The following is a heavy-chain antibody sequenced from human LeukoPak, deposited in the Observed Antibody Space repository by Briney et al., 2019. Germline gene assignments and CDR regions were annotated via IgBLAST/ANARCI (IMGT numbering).Heavy chain of an antibody. CDR2: MNGNSGVT. CDR3: ARDLSSTSNWEFDY. CDR1: GYTFTDYF. V-gene: IGHV1-2*06. J-gene: IGHJ4*02. Sequence: ASVKVSCKASGYTFTDYFIHWVRQAPGQGPEWMGRMNGNSGVTMYAQTLQDRVTMTRDTSISTAYMELSRLTSDDTAVYYCARDLSSTSNWEFDYWGQGTLVTVS. D-gene: IGHD7-27*01.